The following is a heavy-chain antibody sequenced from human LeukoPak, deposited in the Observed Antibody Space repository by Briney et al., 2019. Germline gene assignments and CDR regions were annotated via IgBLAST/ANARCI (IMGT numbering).Heavy chain of an antibody. D-gene: IGHD5-24*01. J-gene: IGHJ4*02. CDR1: GGSISNYY. Sequence: PSETLSLTCSVSGGSISNYYWSWIRQPPGKGLEWIGYIYYSGSTKYNSSLKSRVTMSVETSKNQFSLKLSSVTAADTALYYCARSSSILTIPTFDYWGRGTLVTVSS. CDR3: ARSSSILTIPTFDY. CDR2: IYYSGST. V-gene: IGHV4-59*01.